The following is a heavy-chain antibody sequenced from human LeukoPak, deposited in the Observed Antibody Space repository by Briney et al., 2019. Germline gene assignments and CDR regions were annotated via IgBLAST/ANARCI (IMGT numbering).Heavy chain of an antibody. V-gene: IGHV4-34*01. CDR3: ASRYDILTPGSYNWFDY. J-gene: IGHJ5*01. D-gene: IGHD3-9*01. CDR1: GGSFSGYY. CDR2: INHSGST. Sequence: SETLSLTCAVYGGSFSGYYWSWIRQPPGKGLEWIGEINHSGSTNYNPSLKSRVTISVDTSKNQFSLKLSSVTAADTAVYYCASRYDILTPGSYNWFDYWGQGTLVTVSS.